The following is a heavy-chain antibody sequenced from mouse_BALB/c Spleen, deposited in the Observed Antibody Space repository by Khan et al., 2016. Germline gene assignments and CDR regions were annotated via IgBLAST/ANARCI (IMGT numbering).Heavy chain of an antibody. Sequence: QCQLVQSGPELKKPGETVKISCKASGYYFTNYGMNWVKQAPGKGLKWMGWINTYSGEPTYADDFKGRFAFSLETSVSTAYLQINNLKNEDMSTYFCARRRQLDLYYAMDYWGQGTSVTVYS. J-gene: IGHJ4*01. CDR1: GYYFTNYG. D-gene: IGHD6-1*01. CDR3: ARRRQLDLYYAMDY. V-gene: IGHV9-1*02. CDR2: INTYSGEP.